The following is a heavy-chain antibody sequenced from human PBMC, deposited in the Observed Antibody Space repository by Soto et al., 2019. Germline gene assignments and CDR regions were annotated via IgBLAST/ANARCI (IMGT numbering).Heavy chain of an antibody. CDR2: INAHSGGT. V-gene: IGHV1-2*02. D-gene: IGHD6-6*01. Sequence: ASVKVSCKAAGFSFTGYYIHWLRQAPGQGLEWMGWINAHSGGTEYAQKFQGRVTLTRDTSIATAYLTLTSLTSDDTALYYCAKDLTRQLAYWLAPWGQGTPVTGS. CDR3: AKDLTRQLAYWLAP. CDR1: GFSFTGYY. J-gene: IGHJ5*02.